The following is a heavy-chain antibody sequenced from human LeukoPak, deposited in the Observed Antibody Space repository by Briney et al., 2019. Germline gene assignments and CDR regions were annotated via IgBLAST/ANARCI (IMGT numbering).Heavy chain of an antibody. J-gene: IGHJ4*02. CDR2: VNPDGSEK. V-gene: IGHV3-7*05. CDR3: ARLPYIYGYIEAFFFDY. Sequence: GGSLRLSCSASGFTFRTSWMSWVRQAPGTGLEWVANVNPDGSEKYYEDSVKGRFTISRDNAKNSLYLQMNSLRAEDTALYYCARLPYIYGYIEAFFFDYWGQGTLVTVSS. CDR1: GFTFRTSW. D-gene: IGHD5-18*01.